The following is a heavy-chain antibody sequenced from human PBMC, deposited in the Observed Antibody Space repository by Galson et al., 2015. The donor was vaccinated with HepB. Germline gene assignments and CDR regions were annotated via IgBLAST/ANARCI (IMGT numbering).Heavy chain of an antibody. D-gene: IGHD3-10*01. CDR3: ARAKEGRGYFDY. Sequence: TLSLTCAVSGDSISNDRWWSWVRQPPGEGLEWIGEAYHSGGTNYRPSLKSRVTISVDKSKNQFSLKLTSVTAADTAVYYCARAKEGRGYFDYWGQGTLVTVAS. J-gene: IGHJ4*02. V-gene: IGHV4-4*02. CDR2: AYHSGGT. CDR1: GDSISNDRW.